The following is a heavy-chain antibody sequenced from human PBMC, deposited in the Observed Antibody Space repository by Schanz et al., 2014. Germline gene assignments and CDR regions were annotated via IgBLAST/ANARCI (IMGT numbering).Heavy chain of an antibody. CDR2: MSYNGNT. CDR1: GYPFSNYG. V-gene: IGHV1-18*01. CDR3: ARDAPINDY. Sequence: QVQMVQSGAEVKKPGASVKVSCKASGYPFSNYGISWLRQAPGQGFEWMAWMSYNGNTKYAQSLQGRVTVTRDTSTSTSYMELRSLTSDDTAVYYYARDAPINDYWGQGTPVTVSS. J-gene: IGHJ4*02.